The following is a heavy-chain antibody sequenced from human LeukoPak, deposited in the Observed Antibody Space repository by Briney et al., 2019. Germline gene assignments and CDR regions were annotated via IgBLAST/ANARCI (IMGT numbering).Heavy chain of an antibody. CDR1: GYTFTGYY. D-gene: IGHD1-1*01. V-gene: IGHV1-2*06. CDR2: INPNSGGT. Sequence: ASVKVSCKASGYTFTGYYMHWVRQAPGQGLEWIGRINPNSGGTNYAQKFQGRVTMTRDTSISTAYMELSRLRSDDTAVYYCARVPTGTELYYYYMDVWGKGTTVTVSS. CDR3: ARVPTGTELYYYYMDV. J-gene: IGHJ6*03.